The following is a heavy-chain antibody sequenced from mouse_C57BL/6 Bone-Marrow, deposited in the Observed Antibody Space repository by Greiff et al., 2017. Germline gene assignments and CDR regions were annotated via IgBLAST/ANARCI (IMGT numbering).Heavy chain of an antibody. V-gene: IGHV3-1*01. CDR3: AREIYDGYWYFDV. CDR1: GYSITSGYD. CDR2: ISYSGST. J-gene: IGHJ1*03. Sequence: VQLKESGPGMVKPSQSLSLTCTVTGYSITSGYDWHWIRHFPGNKLEWMGYISYSGSTNYNPSLKSRISITHDTSKNHFFLKLNSLTTEDTATYYCAREIYDGYWYFDVWGTGTTVTVSS. D-gene: IGHD2-3*01.